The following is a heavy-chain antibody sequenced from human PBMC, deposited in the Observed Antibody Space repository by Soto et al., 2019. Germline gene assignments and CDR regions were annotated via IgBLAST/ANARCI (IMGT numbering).Heavy chain of an antibody. CDR2: INPSGGST. D-gene: IGHD3-22*01. Sequence: ASVKVSCKASGYTFTSYYMHWVRQAPGRGLEWMGIINPSGGSTSYAQKFQGRVTMTRDTSTSTVYMELSSLRSEDTAVYYCARAQAVDTMIVVVTPPWFDPWGQGTLVTVSS. CDR1: GYTFTSYY. CDR3: ARAQAVDTMIVVVTPPWFDP. V-gene: IGHV1-46*01. J-gene: IGHJ5*02.